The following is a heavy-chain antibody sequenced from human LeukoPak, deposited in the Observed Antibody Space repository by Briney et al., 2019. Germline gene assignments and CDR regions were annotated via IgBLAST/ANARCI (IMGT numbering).Heavy chain of an antibody. Sequence: GESLKISCKGSGNTFTTYWIGWVRQMPGKGLEWMGIIYPGDSDTRYSPSFQGQVTISADKSINTAYLQWSSLKASDTAMYYCARVMTTLTGFDSWGQGTLVTVSS. CDR2: IYPGDSDT. D-gene: IGHD3-9*01. J-gene: IGHJ4*02. V-gene: IGHV5-51*01. CDR3: ARVMTTLTGFDS. CDR1: GNTFTTYW.